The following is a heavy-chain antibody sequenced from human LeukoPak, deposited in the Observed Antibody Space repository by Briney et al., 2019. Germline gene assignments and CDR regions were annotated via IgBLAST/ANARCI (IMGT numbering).Heavy chain of an antibody. CDR2: IKNKTDRGKT. Sequence: GGALRHSCAASGFTFRNTWMSRVRQAPGKGVEGVGGIKNKTDRGKTDCAAPVKGRFNISRDDSKHTLYLQMHSLKTEDTAVYYCTTAEDAVGDFWGQGTLVTVSS. J-gene: IGHJ4*02. V-gene: IGHV3-15*01. D-gene: IGHD2-15*01. CDR1: GFTFRNTW. CDR3: TTAEDAVGDF.